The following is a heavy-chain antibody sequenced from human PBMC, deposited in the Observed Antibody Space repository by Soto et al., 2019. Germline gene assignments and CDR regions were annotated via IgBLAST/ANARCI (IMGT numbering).Heavy chain of an antibody. V-gene: IGHV3-21*05. CDR2: ISAGGSDI. CDR3: ARLWCVGCSGHPPVDY. D-gene: IGHD2-15*01. Sequence: GGSLRLSCVVSGFTFSDYSMIWVRQAAGKGLEWVSFISAGGSDIYYADSVKGRFTISRDNAKNSLYLEMNGLRDEDAAVYYCARLWCVGCSGHPPVDYWGQGTLVTVSS. CDR1: GFTFSDYS. J-gene: IGHJ4*02.